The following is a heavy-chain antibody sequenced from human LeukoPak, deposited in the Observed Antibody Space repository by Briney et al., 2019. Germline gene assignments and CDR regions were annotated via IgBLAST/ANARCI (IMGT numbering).Heavy chain of an antibody. CDR1: GYTFTSYD. V-gene: IGHV1-8*01. Sequence: ASVKVSCKASGYTFTSYDINWVRQAPGQGLEWMGCMNPNGGNTDYAHKLKGRVTMTRNTSISTAYMELSSLRSEDTAVYYCARGKFLWFGEYRYPVWAFDIGGQGTMVTVSS. CDR2: MNPNGGNT. D-gene: IGHD3-10*01. CDR3: ARGKFLWFGEYRYPVWAFDI. J-gene: IGHJ3*02.